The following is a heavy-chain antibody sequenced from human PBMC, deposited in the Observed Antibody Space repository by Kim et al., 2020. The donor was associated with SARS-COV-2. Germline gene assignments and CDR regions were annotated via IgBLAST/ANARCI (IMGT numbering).Heavy chain of an antibody. Sequence: GGSLRLSCAASGFTFSSFSMNWVRQAPGKGLEWVSYISSSSSTIYYEDAVKGRLTISSDNAKNSLYLQMNSRSDEDQAVSYCARALTRYGSGTYPRDLWG. V-gene: IGHV3-48*02. CDR1: GFTFSSFS. CDR3: ARALTRYGSGTYPRDL. CDR2: ISSSSSTI. J-gene: IGHJ6*01. D-gene: IGHD3-10*01.